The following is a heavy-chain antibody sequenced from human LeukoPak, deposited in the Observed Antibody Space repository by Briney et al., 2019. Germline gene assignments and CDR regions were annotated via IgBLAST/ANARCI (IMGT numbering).Heavy chain of an antibody. D-gene: IGHD5-24*01. CDR1: GFTFSSDS. V-gene: IGHV3-48*04. J-gene: IGHJ5*02. CDR2: ISKNSDLK. Sequence: GSLRLSCAASGFTFSSDSMNWVRQAPGKGLEWVSYISKNSDLKSHADSVKGRFTFFRDNAKNSLFLQMNSLRVEDTVVYYCARGGDGYSRFDPWGQGTLVTVSS. CDR3: ARGGDGYSRFDP.